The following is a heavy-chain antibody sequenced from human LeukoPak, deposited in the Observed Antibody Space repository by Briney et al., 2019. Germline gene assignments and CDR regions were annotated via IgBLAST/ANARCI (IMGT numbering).Heavy chain of an antibody. V-gene: IGHV1-2*02. CDR3: ARITGTTFGFSDY. Sequence: VASLKVSCKASGYTFTDYSMSWVRQAPGQGLEWMGWINPNSGGTNYAQTFQGRVTMTRDTSISTAYMELSRLRSDDTAVYYCARITGTTFGFSDYWGQGTLVTVSS. CDR2: INPNSGGT. D-gene: IGHD3-16*01. CDR1: GYTFTDYS. J-gene: IGHJ4*02.